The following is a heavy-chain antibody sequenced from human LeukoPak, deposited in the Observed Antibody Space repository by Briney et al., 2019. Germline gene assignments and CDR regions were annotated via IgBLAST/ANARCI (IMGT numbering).Heavy chain of an antibody. V-gene: IGHV1-18*01. CDR2: ISAYNGNT. D-gene: IGHD2-2*01. CDR3: ARDSVPAKNAFDI. J-gene: IGHJ3*02. CDR1: GYTFTSYG. Sequence: ASVKVSCKVSGYTFTSYGISWVRQAPGQGLEWMGWISAYNGNTNYAQELQGRVTMTTDTSTSTAYMELRSLRSDDAAVYYCARDSVPAKNAFDIWGQGTMVTVSS.